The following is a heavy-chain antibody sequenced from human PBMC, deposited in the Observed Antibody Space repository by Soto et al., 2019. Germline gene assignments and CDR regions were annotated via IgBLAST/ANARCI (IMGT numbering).Heavy chain of an antibody. CDR1: GFTFGDYA. D-gene: IGHD6-19*01. CDR2: IRSKAYGGTT. J-gene: IGHJ4*02. V-gene: IGHV3-49*03. CDR3: TRDLGRRQWLAHY. Sequence: QPGGSLRLSCTASGFTFGDYAMSWFRQAPGKGLEWVGFIRSKAYGGTTEYAASVKGRFTISRDDSKSIAYLQMNSLKTEDTAVYYCTRDLGRRQWLAHYWGQGTLVTVSS.